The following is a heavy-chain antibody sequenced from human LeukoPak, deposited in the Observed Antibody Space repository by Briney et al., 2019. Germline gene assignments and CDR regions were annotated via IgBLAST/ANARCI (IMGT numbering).Heavy chain of an antibody. CDR3: ARVDVDTAELDY. CDR1: GYTFTSYY. J-gene: IGHJ4*02. V-gene: IGHV1-46*01. CDR2: INPIGGST. D-gene: IGHD5-18*01. Sequence: ASVKVSCKASGYTFTSYYMHWVRQAPGQGLEWMGIINPIGGSTSYAQKFQGRVTMTRDMSTSTVYMELSSLRSEDTAVYYCARVDVDTAELDYWGQGTLVTVSS.